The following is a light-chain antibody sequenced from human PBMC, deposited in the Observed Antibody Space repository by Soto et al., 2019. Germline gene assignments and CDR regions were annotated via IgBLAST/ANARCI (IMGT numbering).Light chain of an antibody. V-gene: IGKV3-15*01. Sequence: EVVMTQSPATLSVSPGERATLSCRASESVSSNLAWYQQRPGQAPRLVIYGASTRATGIPARFSGFGSGTDFTLTISRLEPEDFAVYFCQQYGSSPITFGQGTRLEIK. CDR1: ESVSSN. CDR3: QQYGSSPIT. CDR2: GAS. J-gene: IGKJ5*01.